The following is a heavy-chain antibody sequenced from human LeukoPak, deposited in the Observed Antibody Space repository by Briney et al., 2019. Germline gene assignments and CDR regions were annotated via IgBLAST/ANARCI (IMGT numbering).Heavy chain of an antibody. CDR1: GPLIYISNC. Sequence: SETLSLTFALCGPLIYISNCLSWVRPPPGKGLEWIGEIYHSGSTNYNPSLKSRVTISVDKSQNQVPLKLCSVDVSRHGVYYFGMSGYYCDSSGYALDYWGQGTLVTVSS. CDR2: IYHSGST. D-gene: IGHD3-22*01. V-gene: IGHV4-4*02. J-gene: IGHJ4*02. CDR3: GMSGYYCDSSGYALDY.